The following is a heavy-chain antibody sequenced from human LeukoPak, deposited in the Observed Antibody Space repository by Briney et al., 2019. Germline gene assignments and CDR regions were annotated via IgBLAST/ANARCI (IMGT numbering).Heavy chain of an antibody. D-gene: IGHD2-15*01. CDR3: AKDLLPEHYYYYMDV. Sequence: GGSLRLSCAASGFTFSSYGMHWVRQAPGKGLEWVAVIWYDGNNKYYADSVKGRFTISRDNSKNTLYLQMNSLRAEDTAVYYCAKDLLPEHYYYYMDVWGKGTTVTVSS. CDR2: IWYDGNNK. J-gene: IGHJ6*03. CDR1: GFTFSSYG. V-gene: IGHV3-33*06.